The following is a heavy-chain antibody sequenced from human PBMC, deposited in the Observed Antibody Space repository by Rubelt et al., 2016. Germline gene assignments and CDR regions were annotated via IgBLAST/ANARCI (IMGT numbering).Heavy chain of an antibody. CDR3: ARGGTITQLDAFDI. CDR1: GGSISSRNYY. V-gene: IGHV4-31*03. Sequence: QLQLQESGPGLVKPSETLSLICTVSGGSISSRNYYWGWIRQSPGKGLERIGYIYYSGSIYYNPSLTSRVTISVDTSKNQFSLRLSAVTAADTAVYYCARGGTITQLDAFDIWGQGTMVTVSS. CDR2: IYYSGSI. J-gene: IGHJ3*02. D-gene: IGHD1-1*01.